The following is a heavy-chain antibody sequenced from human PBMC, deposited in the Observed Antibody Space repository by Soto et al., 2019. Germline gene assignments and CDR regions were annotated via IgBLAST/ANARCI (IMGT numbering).Heavy chain of an antibody. Sequence: ASVKVSCKASGYTFTSYAMHWVRQAPGQRLEWMGWINAGNGNTKYSQKFQGRVTITRDTSASTAYMELSSLRSEDTAVYYCARAHRYSSSSAWFDPWGQGTLVTVSS. D-gene: IGHD6-13*01. CDR3: ARAHRYSSSSAWFDP. J-gene: IGHJ5*02. CDR1: GYTFTSYA. V-gene: IGHV1-3*01. CDR2: INAGNGNT.